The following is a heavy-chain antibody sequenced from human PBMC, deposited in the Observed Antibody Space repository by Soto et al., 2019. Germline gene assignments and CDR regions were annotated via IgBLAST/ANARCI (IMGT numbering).Heavy chain of an antibody. D-gene: IGHD2-2*01. V-gene: IGHV2-70*13. Sequence: SGPTLVNPTQTLTPTCSFTGFSLRTSGMCVSWIRQLPGKALEWLALIDWEDDKFYNTSLRSRLTISRDTSKNQVILTMTNMDLVDTATYYCARRAAYSTSYFFDYWGQGSLVTVSS. CDR1: GFSLRTSGMC. J-gene: IGHJ4*02. CDR3: ARRAAYSTSYFFDY. CDR2: IDWEDDK.